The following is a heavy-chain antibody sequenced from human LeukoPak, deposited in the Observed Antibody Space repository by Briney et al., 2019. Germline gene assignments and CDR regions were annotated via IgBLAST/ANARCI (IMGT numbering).Heavy chain of an antibody. J-gene: IGHJ4*02. CDR1: AFTFSNHW. CDR3: ARDGSLPDY. CDR2: INSDGSST. V-gene: IGHV3-74*01. Sequence: GGSLRLSCAASAFTFSNHWMHWVRQAPGEGLVWVSYINSDGSSTSYADYVKGRFTISRDNARNTLYLQMNSLRVEDTAVYYCARDGSLPDYWGQGTLVTVSS.